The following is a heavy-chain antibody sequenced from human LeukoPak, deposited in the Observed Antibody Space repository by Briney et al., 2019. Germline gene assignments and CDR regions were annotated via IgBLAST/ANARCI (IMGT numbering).Heavy chain of an antibody. CDR3: SRKRWFGELFLFDY. J-gene: IGHJ4*02. Sequence: SSETLSLTCALSGYSISSGYYWGWIRQPPGKGLEWIGSIYHSGSTYYNPSLKSRVTISVDTSKNQFSLKLSSVTAADTAVYYCSRKRWFGELFLFDYWGQGTLVTVSS. V-gene: IGHV4-38-2*01. D-gene: IGHD3-10*01. CDR2: IYHSGST. CDR1: GYSISSGYY.